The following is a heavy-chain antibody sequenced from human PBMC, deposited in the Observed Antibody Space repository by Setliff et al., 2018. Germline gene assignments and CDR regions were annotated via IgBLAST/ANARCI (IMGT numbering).Heavy chain of an antibody. Sequence: GGSLRLSCAASGFIFRNYALHWVRQAPGKGLEWVAGLSYDGINKYYADSVKGRFTISRDNSKNTLSRQMYSLRTEYTALYYCARERHLLSTVVIFGLFDFWGQGALVTVSS. D-gene: IGHD3-3*01. CDR3: ARERHLLSTVVIFGLFDF. J-gene: IGHJ4*02. CDR1: GFIFRNYA. V-gene: IGHV3-30*01. CDR2: LSYDGINK.